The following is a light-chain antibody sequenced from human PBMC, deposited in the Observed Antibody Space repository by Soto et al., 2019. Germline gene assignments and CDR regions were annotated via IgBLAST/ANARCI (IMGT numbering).Light chain of an antibody. CDR2: EVT. Sequence: QSVLTQPASVSGSPGQSITISCTGTSSDVGGYNHVSWYQHHPGRAPKLMIYEVTKRPSGVSNRFPGTKPGDTAPLTISGLKADDEADYNCCSHTASTKRIFGTGTKVT. J-gene: IGLJ1*01. CDR1: SSDVGGYNH. CDR3: CSHTASTKRI. V-gene: IGLV2-14*01.